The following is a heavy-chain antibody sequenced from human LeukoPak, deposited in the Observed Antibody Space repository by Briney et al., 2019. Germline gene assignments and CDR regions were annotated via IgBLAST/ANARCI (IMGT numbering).Heavy chain of an antibody. J-gene: IGHJ4*02. V-gene: IGHV1-8*01. CDR3: ATYYYDSSSYYSAQGEDY. CDR1: GYTFTSYD. D-gene: IGHD3-22*01. Sequence: ASVKVSCKASGYTFTSYDINWVRQATGQGLEWMGWMNPNSGNTGYAQKFQGRVTMTRNTSISTAYMELSRLRSDDTAVYYCATYYYDSSSYYSAQGEDYWGQGTLVTVSS. CDR2: MNPNSGNT.